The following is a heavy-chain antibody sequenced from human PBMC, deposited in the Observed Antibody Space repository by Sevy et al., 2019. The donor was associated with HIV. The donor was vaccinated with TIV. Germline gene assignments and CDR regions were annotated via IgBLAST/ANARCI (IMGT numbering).Heavy chain of an antibody. D-gene: IGHD3-22*01. CDR1: GFTFDDYA. CDR3: ATRSRTKGKYYDSSGYYGDAFDI. V-gene: IGHV3-9*01. Sequence: GGSLRLSCAASGFTFDDYAMHWVRQAPGKGLEWVSGISWNSGSIGYADSVKGRFTISRDNAKNSLYLQMNSLRAEDTALYYCATRSRTKGKYYDSSGYYGDAFDIWGQGTMVIVSS. CDR2: ISWNSGSI. J-gene: IGHJ3*02.